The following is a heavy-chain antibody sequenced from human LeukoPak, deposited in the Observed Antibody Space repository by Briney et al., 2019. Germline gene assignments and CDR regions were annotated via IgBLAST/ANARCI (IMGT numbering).Heavy chain of an antibody. Sequence: GGSLRLSCAASGFTFSSYAMSWVRQAPGKGLEWVSAISGSGGSTYYADSVKGRFTISRDNSKNTLYLQMNSLRAEDTALYYCAKPMVRGVRYYYYYGMDVWGQGTTVTVSS. CDR2: ISGSGGST. CDR1: GFTFSSYA. V-gene: IGHV3-23*01. J-gene: IGHJ6*02. CDR3: AKPMVRGVRYYYYYGMDV. D-gene: IGHD3-10*01.